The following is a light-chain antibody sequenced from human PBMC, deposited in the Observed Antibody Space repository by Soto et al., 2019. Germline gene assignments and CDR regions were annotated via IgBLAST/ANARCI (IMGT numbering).Light chain of an antibody. J-gene: IGKJ2*01. CDR2: GAS. CDR1: QSVSSN. V-gene: IGKV3-15*01. CDR3: QQYNNWPPYN. Sequence: DIVMTQSPATLSVSPGERATLSCRTSQSVSSNLAWYRQKPGKAPRLIIDGASTTATGIQTRFSGSGSGTEFTLPISRLQSEDFAVYYCQQYNNWPPYNFGQGTKVDIK.